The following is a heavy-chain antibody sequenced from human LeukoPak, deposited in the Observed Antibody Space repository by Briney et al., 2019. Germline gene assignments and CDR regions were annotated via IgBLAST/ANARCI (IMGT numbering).Heavy chain of an antibody. J-gene: IGHJ5*02. Sequence: PSETLSLTCAVYGGSFSGYYWNWIRHPPGKGPEWIGEIDHSGSTNYNPSLKSRVTISVDTSKIEFSLKLSSVTAADTAVYYCARVSNWFDPWGQGTLVTVSS. CDR1: GGSFSGYY. CDR3: ARVSNWFDP. V-gene: IGHV4-34*01. CDR2: IDHSGST.